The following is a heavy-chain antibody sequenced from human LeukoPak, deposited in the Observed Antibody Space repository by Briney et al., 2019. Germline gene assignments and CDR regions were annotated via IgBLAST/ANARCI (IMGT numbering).Heavy chain of an antibody. D-gene: IGHD6-19*01. CDR2: IYYSGST. Sequence: SETLSLTCTVSGGSISSGDYYWRWIRQPPGKGLEWIGNIYYSGSTYYNPSLKSRVAISVDTSKNQFSLKLSSVAAADTAVCYCANSLGGRLGNWGQGTLVTVSS. J-gene: IGHJ4*02. CDR1: GGSISSGDYY. V-gene: IGHV4-30-4*01. CDR3: ANSLGGRLGN.